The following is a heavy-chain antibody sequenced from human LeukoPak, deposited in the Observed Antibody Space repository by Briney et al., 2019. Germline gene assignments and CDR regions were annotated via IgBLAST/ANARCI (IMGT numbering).Heavy chain of an antibody. CDR2: MNPNSGNT. CDR1: GYTFTSYD. V-gene: IGHV1-8*01. CDR3: ARHIELLWFGDYDAFDI. J-gene: IGHJ3*02. D-gene: IGHD3-10*01. Sequence: ASVKVSCKASGYTFTSYDINWVRQATGQGLEWMGWMNPNSGNTGYAQKFQGRVTMTRNTSISTAYMELSSLRSEDTAVYYCARHIELLWFGDYDAFDIWGQGTMVTVSS.